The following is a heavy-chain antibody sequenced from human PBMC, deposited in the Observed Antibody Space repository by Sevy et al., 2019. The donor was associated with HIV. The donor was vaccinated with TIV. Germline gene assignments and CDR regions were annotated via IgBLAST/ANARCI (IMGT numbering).Heavy chain of an antibody. V-gene: IGHV5-51*01. CDR3: ARHDPVGYCSSTSCYSGDY. J-gene: IGHJ4*02. CDR2: IYPGDSDT. D-gene: IGHD2-2*02. CDR1: GYSFTSYW. Sequence: GESLKISCKGSGYSFTSYWIGWVRQMPGKGLEWMGIIYPGDSDTRHSPSFQGQVTISADKSISTAYLQWSSLKASDTAMYYCARHDPVGYCSSTSCYSGDYWGPGTLVTVSS.